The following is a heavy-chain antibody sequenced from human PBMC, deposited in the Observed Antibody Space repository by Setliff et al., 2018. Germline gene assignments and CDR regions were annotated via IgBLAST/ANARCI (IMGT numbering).Heavy chain of an antibody. CDR1: GYTFSESI. CDR3: SRLVRYCTSTSCQGASGAEF. Sequence: ASVKVSCKASGYTFSESIVSWVRQAPGQGLEWMGWIAVYTGKTYSAQKFQGRLTMTTDTSTSTAYLELRSLTSDDTAVYYCSRLVRYCTSTSCQGASGAEFWGQGTLVTVSS. D-gene: IGHD2-2*01. V-gene: IGHV1-18*01. CDR2: IAVYTGKT. J-gene: IGHJ4*02.